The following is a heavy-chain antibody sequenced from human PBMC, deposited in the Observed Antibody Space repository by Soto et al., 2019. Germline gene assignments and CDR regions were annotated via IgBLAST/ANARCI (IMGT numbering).Heavy chain of an antibody. V-gene: IGHV3-15*01. D-gene: IGHD6-19*01. CDR2: IKSKTGGGTT. CDR3: TTDQESSGWYEASGY. CDR1: GFTFSNAW. J-gene: IGHJ4*02. Sequence: GGSLRLSCAASGFTFSNAWMSWVRQAPGKGLEWVGRIKSKTGGGTTDYAAPVKGRFTISRDDSKNTLYLQMNSLKTEDTAEYYCTTDQESSGWYEASGYWGQGTLVTVSS.